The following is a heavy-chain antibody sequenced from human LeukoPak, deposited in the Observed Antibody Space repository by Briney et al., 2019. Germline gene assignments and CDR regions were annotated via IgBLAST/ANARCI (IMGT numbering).Heavy chain of an antibody. J-gene: IGHJ4*02. CDR3: AGSMGKDYFDY. V-gene: IGHV4-59*01. D-gene: IGHD7-27*01. CDR1: GGSISSYY. Sequence: SETLSLTCTVSGGSISSYYWSWIRQPPGKGLEWIGYIYYSGSTNYNPSLKSRVTISVDTSKNQSSLKLSSVTAADTAVYYCAGSMGKDYFDYWGQGTLVTVSS. CDR2: IYYSGST.